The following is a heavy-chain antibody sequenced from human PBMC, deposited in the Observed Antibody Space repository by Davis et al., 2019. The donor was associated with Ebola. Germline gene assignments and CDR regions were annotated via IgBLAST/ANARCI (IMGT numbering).Heavy chain of an antibody. V-gene: IGHV4-59*01. J-gene: IGHJ6*02. D-gene: IGHD4-17*01. Sequence: PSETLSLTCTVPGGSISSYYWSWIRQPPGKGLEWIGHIYYSGSTNYNPSLKSRVTISVDTSKNQFSLKLSSVTAADTAVYYCARDLKVTTGEANYYYGMDVWGQGTTVTVSS. CDR1: GGSISSYY. CDR3: ARDLKVTTGEANYYYGMDV. CDR2: IYYSGST.